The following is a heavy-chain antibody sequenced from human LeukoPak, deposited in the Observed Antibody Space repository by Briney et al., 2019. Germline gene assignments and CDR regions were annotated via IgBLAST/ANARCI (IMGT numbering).Heavy chain of an antibody. Sequence: GESLKISCKDSGNTFGTYWVGWVRQMPGKGLEYMGIILPGSREVRYGPAFQGQVTISADRSISTAYLQWTSLKASDTAMYYCARHTGRPQAGWFDPWGQGTLVTVSS. CDR2: ILPGSREV. J-gene: IGHJ5*02. V-gene: IGHV5-51*01. CDR1: GNTFGTYW. CDR3: ARHTGRPQAGWFDP. D-gene: IGHD3-10*01.